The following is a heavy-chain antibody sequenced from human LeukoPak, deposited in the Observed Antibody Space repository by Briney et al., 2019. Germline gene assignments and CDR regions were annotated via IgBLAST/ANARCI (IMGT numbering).Heavy chain of an antibody. Sequence: SGTLSLTCAVSGGSISSSNWWSWVRQPPGKGLEWIGEIYHSGSTNYNPSLKSRVTISVDKSKNQFSLKLSSVTAADTAVYYCARASYYDSSGYYRFDYWGQGTLVTVSS. CDR3: ARASYYDSSGYYRFDY. D-gene: IGHD3-22*01. CDR1: GGSISSSNW. CDR2: IYHSGST. V-gene: IGHV4-4*02. J-gene: IGHJ4*02.